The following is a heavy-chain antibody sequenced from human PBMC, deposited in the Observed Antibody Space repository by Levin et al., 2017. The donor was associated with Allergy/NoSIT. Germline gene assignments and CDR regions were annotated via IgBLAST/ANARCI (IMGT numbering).Heavy chain of an antibody. D-gene: IGHD3-10*01. Sequence: ASVKVSCKASGYIFTGSYIHWVRQAPGHGLEYMGWINPNSGVTDFAQNFRGRVTLTTAPSISTAYMELSRLRSDDTAVYYCAKDDSPRARGNFFDYWGQGTQVTVSS. CDR3: AKDDSPRARGNFFDY. V-gene: IGHV1-2*02. J-gene: IGHJ4*02. CDR1: GYIFTGSY. CDR2: INPNSGVT.